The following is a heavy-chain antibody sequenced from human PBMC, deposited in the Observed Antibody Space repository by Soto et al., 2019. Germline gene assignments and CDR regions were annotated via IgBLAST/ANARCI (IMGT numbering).Heavy chain of an antibody. J-gene: IGHJ6*02. D-gene: IGHD3-10*01. Sequence: SETLSLTCAVYGGSFSGYYWSWIRQPPGKGLEWIGEINHSGSTNYNPSLKSRVTISVDTSKNQFSLKLSSVTAADTAVYYCASVGESVPYYYYYGMDVWGQGTTVT. CDR3: ASVGESVPYYYYYGMDV. CDR2: INHSGST. V-gene: IGHV4-34*01. CDR1: GGSFSGYY.